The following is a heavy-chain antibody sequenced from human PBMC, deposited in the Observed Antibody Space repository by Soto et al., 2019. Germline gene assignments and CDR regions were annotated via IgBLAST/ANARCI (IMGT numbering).Heavy chain of an antibody. J-gene: IGHJ4*02. CDR2: ISYDGSKK. CDR3: TRDRCSGTSCYFRY. Sequence: HPGGSLRLSCAASGFNLSSSAMNWVRRAPGKGLEWLSVISYDGSKKYYADSVKGRFTISRDDSKNTLYLQMHSLRADDTAVYYCTRDRCSGTSCYFRYWGQGTLVTVSS. CDR1: GFNLSSSA. V-gene: IGHV3-30-3*01. D-gene: IGHD2-2*01.